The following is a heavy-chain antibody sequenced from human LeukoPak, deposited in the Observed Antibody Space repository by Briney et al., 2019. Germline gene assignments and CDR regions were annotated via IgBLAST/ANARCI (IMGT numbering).Heavy chain of an antibody. CDR2: MNPNSGNT. V-gene: IGHV1-8*01. D-gene: IGHD3-22*01. Sequence: ASVTVSCKASGYTFTSYDINWVRQATGQGLEWMGWMNPNSGNTGYAQKFQGRVTMTRNTSISTAYMELSSLRSEDTAVYYCARFFGDSSGYYADYWGQGTLVTVSS. CDR1: GYTFTSYD. CDR3: ARFFGDSSGYYADY. J-gene: IGHJ4*02.